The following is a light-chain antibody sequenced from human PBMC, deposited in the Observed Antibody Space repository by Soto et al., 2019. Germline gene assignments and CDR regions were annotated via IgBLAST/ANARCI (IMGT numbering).Light chain of an antibody. Sequence: QSVLTQPPSVSGAPGQRVTISCTGSSSNIGEGYDVHWYQKLPGTAPKLLIYGNSNRPSGVPDRFSGSKSGTSASLAITGLQAEDEADYYCQSYDSSLSGPVVFGGGTQLTVL. J-gene: IGLJ2*01. CDR3: QSYDSSLSGPVV. CDR1: SSNIGEGYD. V-gene: IGLV1-40*01. CDR2: GNS.